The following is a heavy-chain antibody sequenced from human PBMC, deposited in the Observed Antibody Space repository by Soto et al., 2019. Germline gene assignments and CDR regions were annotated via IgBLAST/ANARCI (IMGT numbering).Heavy chain of an antibody. V-gene: IGHV1-69*02. Sequence: QVQLVQSGAEVKKPGSSVKVSCKASGGTFSSYTINWVRQAPGHGLEWMGRIIPILGMSTYAQKFQGRVTXXXDXXTSTAYMQLSSLTSEDTAIYYCARSYGSGSRPFDYWGQGTLVTVSS. J-gene: IGHJ4*02. CDR1: GGTFSSYT. D-gene: IGHD3-10*01. CDR2: IIPILGMS. CDR3: ARSYGSGSRPFDY.